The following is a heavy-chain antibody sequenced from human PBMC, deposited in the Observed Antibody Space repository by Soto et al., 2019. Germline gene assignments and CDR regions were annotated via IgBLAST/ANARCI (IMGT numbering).Heavy chain of an antibody. V-gene: IGHV1-18*01. CDR3: ARECYYDSSGYQYGMDV. D-gene: IGHD3-22*01. CDR1: GYTFTSYG. CDR2: ISAYNGNT. J-gene: IGHJ6*02. Sequence: QVQLVQSGAEVKKPGASVKVSCKASGYTFTSYGISWVRQAPGQGLEWMGWISAYNGNTNYAQKLQGRVTMTTDTSTSTADMELRSLRSDDTAVYYCARECYYDSSGYQYGMDVWGQGTTVTVSS.